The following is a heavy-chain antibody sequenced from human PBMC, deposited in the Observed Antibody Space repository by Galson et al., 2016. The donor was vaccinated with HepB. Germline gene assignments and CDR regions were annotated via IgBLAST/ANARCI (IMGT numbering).Heavy chain of an antibody. CDR3: ARDPMRFAFDL. J-gene: IGHJ3*01. CDR1: GFTFSTFW. Sequence: SLRLSCAASGFTFSTFWMTWVRQAPGKGLEWVSSIKNSNSDVYYEDSVKGRFTISRDNAENSLYLQMDSLTAEDTAMYYCARDPMRFAFDLWGQGTMVTVSS. V-gene: IGHV3-21*01. CDR2: IKNSNSDV.